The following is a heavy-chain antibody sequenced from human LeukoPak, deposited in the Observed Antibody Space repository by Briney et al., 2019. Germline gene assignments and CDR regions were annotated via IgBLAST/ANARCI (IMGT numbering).Heavy chain of an antibody. J-gene: IGHJ4*02. Sequence: GASVKVSCKASGYTFTSYYMHWVRQAPGQGLEWMGIINPSGGSTSYAQKFQGRVTMTRDTSTSTVYMELSSLRSEDTAVYYCARDPDDILTGYAPVYRGQGTLVTVSS. D-gene: IGHD3-9*01. CDR3: ARDPDDILTGYAPVY. CDR1: GYTFTSYY. CDR2: INPSGGST. V-gene: IGHV1-46*01.